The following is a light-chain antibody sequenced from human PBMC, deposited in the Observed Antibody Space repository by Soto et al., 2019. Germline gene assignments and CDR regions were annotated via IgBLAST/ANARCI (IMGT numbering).Light chain of an antibody. CDR2: DTS. J-gene: IGKJ3*01. CDR1: QSVNSNY. V-gene: IGKV3-20*01. Sequence: EIVLMQSPGTLSLSPGEGATLSCRASQSVNSNYLAWYQQKPGQAPTVLIFDTSRRATGVPDRFSGSGSGTDFTVTISTLEPDDFAVYYCQQYGSSQFTVGPGTKVNIK. CDR3: QQYGSSQFT.